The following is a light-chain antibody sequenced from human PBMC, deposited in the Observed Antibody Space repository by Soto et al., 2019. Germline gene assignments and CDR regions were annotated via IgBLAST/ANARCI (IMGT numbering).Light chain of an antibody. CDR2: EVR. V-gene: IGLV2-14*03. CDR3: SSYTSTSTAV. Sequence: QSVLTQPASVSGSPGQSITISCTGTTSDVGDYNYVSWYQQHPGKAPKLMIYEVRNRPSGVSNRFSGSKSDNTASLTISGLQAEDEADYYCSSYTSTSTAVFGTGTKLTVL. CDR1: TSDVGDYNY. J-gene: IGLJ1*01.